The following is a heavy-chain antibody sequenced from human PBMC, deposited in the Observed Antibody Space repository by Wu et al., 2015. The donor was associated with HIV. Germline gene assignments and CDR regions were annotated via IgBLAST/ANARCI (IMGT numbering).Heavy chain of an antibody. CDR1: GYFFSGYG. J-gene: IGHJ4*02. D-gene: IGHD3-9*01. CDR2: ISAKNGDT. CDR3: ARVMGNYDILTGPRGYYFDY. Sequence: QVQLVQSGAEVKKPGASVKVSCKASGYFFSGYGMSWVRQAPGQGLEWMGWISAKNGDTNYAQNFQGRVTMTTETSTSTAYMDLRSLRSDDTAVYYCARVMGNYDILTGPRGYYFDYWGQGTLVTVSS. V-gene: IGHV1-18*01.